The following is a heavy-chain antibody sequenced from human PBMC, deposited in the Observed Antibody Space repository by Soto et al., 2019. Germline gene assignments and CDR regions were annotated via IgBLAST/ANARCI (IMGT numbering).Heavy chain of an antibody. V-gene: IGHV3-33*01. CDR3: AREGVRGVIITATNYFDY. CDR2: IWYDGSNK. CDR1: GFTFSSYG. J-gene: IGHJ4*02. D-gene: IGHD3-10*01. Sequence: PWGSLRLSCAASGFTFSSYGMHWVRQAPGKGLEWVAVIWYDGSNKYYADSVKGRFTISRDNSKNTLYLQMNSLRAEDTAVYYCAREGVRGVIITATNYFDYWGQGTLVTVSS.